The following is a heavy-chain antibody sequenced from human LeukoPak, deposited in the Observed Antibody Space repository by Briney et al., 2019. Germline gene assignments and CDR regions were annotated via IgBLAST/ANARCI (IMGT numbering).Heavy chain of an antibody. Sequence: ASVKVSCKASGYSFTDYYIHWVRQAPGQGLEWMGWIYPNSGVTNYAQSFRGRVTVTRDTSISAAYMDLSSLTSDDTAVYFCVRDVRAGRNDAFDVWGQGTMVTVSS. J-gene: IGHJ3*01. V-gene: IGHV1-2*02. D-gene: IGHD1-14*01. CDR3: VRDVRAGRNDAFDV. CDR1: GYSFTDYY. CDR2: IYPNSGVT.